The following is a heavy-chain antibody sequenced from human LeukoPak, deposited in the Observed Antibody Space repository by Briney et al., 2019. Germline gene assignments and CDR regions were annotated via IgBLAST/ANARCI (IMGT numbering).Heavy chain of an antibody. CDR3: ARQGGNYDTYCGY. Sequence: SETLSLTCSVSGYSISSGYYWGWIRQPPGQGLEWIGSIYYSGSTNYNPSLKSRVTISVDTSKNQFSLKLTSVTAADTAVYYCARQGGNYDTYCGYWGQGTLVTVSS. V-gene: IGHV4-38-2*02. CDR1: GYSISSGYY. CDR2: IYYSGST. J-gene: IGHJ4*02. D-gene: IGHD1-26*01.